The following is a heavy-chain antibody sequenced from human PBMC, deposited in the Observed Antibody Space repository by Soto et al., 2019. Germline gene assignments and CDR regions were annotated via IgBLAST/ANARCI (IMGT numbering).Heavy chain of an antibody. CDR1: GGSISSGGYY. CDR3: AREIVATTADPYYFDY. Sequence: QVQLQESGPGLVKPSQTLSLTCTVSGGSISSGGYYWSWIRQHPGKGLEWIGYIYYSGSTYYNPSLKSRVTISVDTSKNQFSLKLSSVTAADTAVYYCAREIVATTADPYYFDYWRQGTLVTVSS. CDR2: IYYSGST. D-gene: IGHD5-12*01. J-gene: IGHJ4*02. V-gene: IGHV4-31*03.